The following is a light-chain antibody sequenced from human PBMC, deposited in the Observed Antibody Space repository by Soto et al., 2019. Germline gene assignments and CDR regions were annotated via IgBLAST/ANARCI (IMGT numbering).Light chain of an antibody. CDR1: SSNIGGNT. CDR3: AAGDDSLDGLYV. J-gene: IGLJ1*01. V-gene: IGLV1-44*01. Sequence: QSVLTQPHSASGTPGQRVTISCSGGSSNIGGNTVNWYRQVQGPAPKLLIYSNNQRPSGVPDRLSGSKSGTSASLANSGLQSEYEADYYCAAGDDSLDGLYVFGTGTKLTVL. CDR2: SNN.